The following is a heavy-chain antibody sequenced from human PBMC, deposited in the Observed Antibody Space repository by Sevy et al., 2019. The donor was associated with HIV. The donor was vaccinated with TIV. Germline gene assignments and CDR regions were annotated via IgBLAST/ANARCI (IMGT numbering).Heavy chain of an antibody. CDR2: ILSYAAGGRT. V-gene: IGHV3-15*05. J-gene: IGHJ4*02. Sequence: GGSLRLSCILSGGPFSDAWMSWARQAPGKGLEWVGRILSYAAGGRTDYAAPVKDRFTISRDDSKNTVYLQMNSLKTEDTADYYCTWITKVRGGFDRWGQGTLVTVSS. D-gene: IGHD3-10*01. CDR3: TWITKVRGGFDR. CDR1: GGPFSDAW.